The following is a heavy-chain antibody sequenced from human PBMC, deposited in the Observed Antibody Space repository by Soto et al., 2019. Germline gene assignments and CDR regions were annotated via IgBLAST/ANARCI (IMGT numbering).Heavy chain of an antibody. CDR1: GYTFTSYG. CDR3: ARDSPSGGLAPY. V-gene: IGHV1-18*01. CDR2: ISAHNGNT. D-gene: IGHD3-10*01. J-gene: IGHJ4*02. Sequence: QVPLVQSGAEVKKPGASVKVSCKAPGYTFTSYGISWVQQAPGQGLEWMGWISAHNGNTNYAQNLQGRVTMTTDTSTSTAYMELRSLRSGVTAVYYCARDSPSGGLAPYWGQGTLVTDSS.